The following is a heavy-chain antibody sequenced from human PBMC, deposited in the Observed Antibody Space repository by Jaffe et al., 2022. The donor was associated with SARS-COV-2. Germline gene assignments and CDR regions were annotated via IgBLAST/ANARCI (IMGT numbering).Heavy chain of an antibody. D-gene: IGHD3-3*01. CDR1: GFIFSSYW. CDR2: IKEDGSEQ. V-gene: IGHV3-7*01. CDR3: ARPPSGYYKNFQH. Sequence: EVQLVESGGGLVQPGGSLRLSCAASGFIFSSYWMSWVRQAPGKGLEWVANIKEDGSEQYYVDSVKGRFTISRDNVKNSLYLQMNSLRAEDTAVYYCARPPSGYYKNFQHWGQGTLVTVSS. J-gene: IGHJ1*01.